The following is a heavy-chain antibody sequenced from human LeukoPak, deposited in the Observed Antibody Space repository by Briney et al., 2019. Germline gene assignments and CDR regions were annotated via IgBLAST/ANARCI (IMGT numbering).Heavy chain of an antibody. CDR2: IYYSGST. CDR1: GGSISSYY. CDR3: ARQGAGFWYFDL. V-gene: IGHV4-59*08. J-gene: IGHJ2*01. Sequence: SETLSLTCTVSGGSISSYYWSWIRQPPGKGLEWIGYIYYSGSTNYNPSLKSRVTISVDTSKNQFSLKLSSVTAADTAVYYCARQGAGFWYFDLWGRGTLVTVSS. D-gene: IGHD4/OR15-4a*01.